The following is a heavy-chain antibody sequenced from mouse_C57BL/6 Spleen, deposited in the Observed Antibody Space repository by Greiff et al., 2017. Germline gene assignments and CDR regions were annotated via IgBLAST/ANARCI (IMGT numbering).Heavy chain of an antibody. CDR3: ARFWDVAWFAY. Sequence: QVQLQQPGAELVKPGASVKMSCKASGYTFTSYWITWVKQRPGQGLEWIGDIYPGSGSTNYNEKFKNKATLTVDTSSSTAYMQLSSLTSEDSAVYYCARFWDVAWFAYWSHGTLVTVSA. V-gene: IGHV1-55*01. CDR2: IYPGSGST. CDR1: GYTFTSYW. D-gene: IGHD4-1*01. J-gene: IGHJ3*01.